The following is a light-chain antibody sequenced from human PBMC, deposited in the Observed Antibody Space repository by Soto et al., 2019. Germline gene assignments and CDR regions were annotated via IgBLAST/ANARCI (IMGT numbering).Light chain of an antibody. Sequence: QAVVTQPPSVSAAPGQKVTISCSGSSSNIGNNYVSWYQQLPGTAPKPLIYENNKRPSGIPDRFSGSKSGTSATLGITGLQTGDEADYYCGTWDSSLSVLYVFGTGTKVTVL. V-gene: IGLV1-51*02. J-gene: IGLJ1*01. CDR3: GTWDSSLSVLYV. CDR1: SSNIGNNY. CDR2: ENN.